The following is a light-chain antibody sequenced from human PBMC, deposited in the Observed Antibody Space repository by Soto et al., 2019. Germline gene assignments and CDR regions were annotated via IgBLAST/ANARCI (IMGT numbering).Light chain of an antibody. CDR1: QSVSNNY. CDR3: QQYSTSPT. CDR2: GAS. J-gene: IGKJ5*01. Sequence: EIVLTQSPGTLSLSPVERATLSCRASQSVSNNYLAWYQQKPGQAPRRLIYGASSRATGIPDRFSGSGSGTDFTLTISRLEPEDFAVYYCQQYSTSPTFGEGTRLEI. V-gene: IGKV3-20*01.